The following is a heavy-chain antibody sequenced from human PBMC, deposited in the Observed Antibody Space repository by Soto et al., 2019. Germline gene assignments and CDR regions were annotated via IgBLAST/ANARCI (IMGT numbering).Heavy chain of an antibody. CDR3: TRGNQWLVGYYYYYMDV. Sequence: QVQRVQSGAEVKKPGASVKVSCKASGYTFTSYDINWVRQATGQGLEWMGWMNPNSGNTGYAQKFQGRVTMTRNTSISTAYKELSSLISDDTAVNYCTRGNQWLVGYYYYYMDVWCKGTTVTVAS. V-gene: IGHV1-8*01. CDR2: MNPNSGNT. J-gene: IGHJ6*03. D-gene: IGHD6-19*01. CDR1: GYTFTSYD.